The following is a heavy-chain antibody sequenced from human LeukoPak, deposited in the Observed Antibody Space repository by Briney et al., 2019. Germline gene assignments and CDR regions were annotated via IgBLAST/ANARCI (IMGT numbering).Heavy chain of an antibody. CDR3: AADHDFDY. Sequence: GRSLRLSCAASGFTFSSYDMHWVRQAPGKGLEWVAVISYDGSNKYYAVSVKGRFTISRDNSKNTLYLQMNSLRAEDTAVYYCAADHDFDYWGQGTLVTVSS. CDR1: GFTFSSYD. J-gene: IGHJ4*02. CDR2: ISYDGSNK. D-gene: IGHD1-14*01. V-gene: IGHV3-30*03.